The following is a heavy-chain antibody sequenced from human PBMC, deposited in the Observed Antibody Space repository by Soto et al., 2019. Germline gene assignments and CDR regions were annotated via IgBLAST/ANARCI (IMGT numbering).Heavy chain of an antibody. J-gene: IGHJ6*02. CDR2: IYYSGTT. CDR1: GGSISSSY. Sequence: SETLSHTCTVSGGSISSSYWSWIRQPPGKGLEWIGFIYYSGTTNYNPSLKGRVTISVDTSNNQFSLKLSSVTAADTAVYYCAQSGSSSSWDYYYAMDVWGQGTTVTVSS. D-gene: IGHD6-13*01. V-gene: IGHV4-59*01. CDR3: AQSGSSSSWDYYYAMDV.